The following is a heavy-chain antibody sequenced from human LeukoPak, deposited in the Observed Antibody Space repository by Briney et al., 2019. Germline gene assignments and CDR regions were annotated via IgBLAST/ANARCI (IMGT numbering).Heavy chain of an antibody. J-gene: IGHJ4*02. CDR2: INHSGST. CDR3: ARTLTWYSGGWYYFDY. Sequence: SETLSLTCAVYGGSFSGYYWSWIRQPPGKGLEWIGEINHSGSTNYNPSLKSRVTISVDTSKNQFSLKLSSVTAADTAVYYCARTLTWYSGGWYYFDYWGQGTLVTVSS. D-gene: IGHD6-19*01. CDR1: GGSFSGYY. V-gene: IGHV4-34*01.